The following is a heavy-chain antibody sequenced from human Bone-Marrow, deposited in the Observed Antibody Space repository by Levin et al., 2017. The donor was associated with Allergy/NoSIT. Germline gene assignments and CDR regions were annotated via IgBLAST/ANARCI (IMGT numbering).Heavy chain of an antibody. J-gene: IGHJ6*02. CDR3: AREGLLYYYYYYYGMDV. CDR1: GFTFSSYS. D-gene: IGHD2/OR15-2a*01. CDR2: ISSSSSTI. Sequence: GESLKISCAASGFTFSSYSMNWVRQAPGKGLEWVSYISSSSSTIYYADSVKGRFTISRDNAKNSLYLQMNSLRAEDTAVYYCAREGLLYYYYYYYGMDVWGQGTTVTVSS. V-gene: IGHV3-48*04.